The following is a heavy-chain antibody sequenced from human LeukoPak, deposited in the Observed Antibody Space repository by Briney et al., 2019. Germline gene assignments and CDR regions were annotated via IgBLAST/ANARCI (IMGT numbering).Heavy chain of an antibody. CDR2: IVPIFGTT. D-gene: IGHD3-3*01. CDR1: GGTFSIHS. J-gene: IGHJ6*02. CDR3: ARVRDDFWSPMRYGMDV. Sequence: GASVKVSCKVSGGTFSIHSITWVRQAPGQGLEWMGGIVPIFGTTDYAQKFQGRVTITADDSTNTAYMELSSLRSEDTAVFFCARVRDDFWSPMRYGMDVWGQGTTVTVSS. V-gene: IGHV1-69*13.